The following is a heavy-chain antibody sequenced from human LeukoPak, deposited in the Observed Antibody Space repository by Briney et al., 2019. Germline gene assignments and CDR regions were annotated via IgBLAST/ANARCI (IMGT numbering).Heavy chain of an antibody. Sequence: SETLSLTCTVSGGSISSYYWSWIRQSAGKGLEWIGRIYTSGSTNYNPSLKSRVTMSVDTSKNQFSLKLSSVTAADTAVYYCARGITYYDILTGFDYWGQGTLVTVSS. V-gene: IGHV4-4*07. J-gene: IGHJ4*02. CDR3: ARGITYYDILTGFDY. CDR1: GGSISSYY. CDR2: IYTSGST. D-gene: IGHD3-9*01.